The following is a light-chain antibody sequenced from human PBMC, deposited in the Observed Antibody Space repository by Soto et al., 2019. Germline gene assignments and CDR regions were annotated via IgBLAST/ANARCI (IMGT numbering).Light chain of an antibody. CDR2: EAS. V-gene: IGKV3-20*01. CDR1: QSVSSSY. CDR3: QQYGSSPPT. J-gene: IGKJ1*01. Sequence: EIVLTQSPGTLSLSPGERATLSCRASQSVSSSYVAWYQQKPGQAPRLLIYEASIRAIVIPDRFSGSGSGTDFTLTISRLEPEDFVVYHCQQYGSSPPTFGQGSKVEIK.